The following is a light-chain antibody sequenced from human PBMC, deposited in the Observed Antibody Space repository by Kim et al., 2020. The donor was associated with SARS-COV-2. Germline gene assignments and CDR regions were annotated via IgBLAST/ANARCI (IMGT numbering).Light chain of an antibody. CDR3: QQYNSYPPT. CDR2: FAS. V-gene: IGKV1-16*02. CDR1: QRISNC. Sequence: DIQMTQSPSSLSASVGDRVTITCRASQRISNCLAWFQQKPGKAPKSLIYFASSLQSGVPSKFSGSGSGTDFTLTISSLQPDDFATYYCQQYNSYPPTFGEGTRVDIK. J-gene: IGKJ3*01.